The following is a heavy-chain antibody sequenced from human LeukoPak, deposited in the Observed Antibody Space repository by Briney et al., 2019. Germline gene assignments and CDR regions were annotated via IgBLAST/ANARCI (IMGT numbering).Heavy chain of an antibody. CDR2: ICSSDNSR. D-gene: IGHD2-2*02. CDR3: AKQTTTSCYTGSDY. Sequence: GGSLRLSCVASGFTFSSYAMSWVRQAPGKGLEWVSGICSSDNSRYYADSVKGRFTISRDNSKNTLCLQMNSLRADDTAVYHCAKQTTTSCYTGSDYWGQGTLVTVSS. CDR1: GFTFSSYA. V-gene: IGHV3-23*01. J-gene: IGHJ4*02.